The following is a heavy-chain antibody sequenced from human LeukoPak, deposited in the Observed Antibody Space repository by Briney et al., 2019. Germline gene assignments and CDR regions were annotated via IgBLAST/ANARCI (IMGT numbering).Heavy chain of an antibody. CDR3: ARLGYCGGDCPPAFDI. CDR1: GYTFTSYY. J-gene: IGHJ3*02. CDR2: INPSGGST. Sequence: ASVKVSCKASGYTFTSYYMHWVRQAPGQGLEWMGIINPSGGSTSYAQKFQGRVTMTSDTSTSTVYMELSSLRSEDTAVYYCARLGYCGGDCPPAFDIWGQGTMVTVSS. V-gene: IGHV1-46*03. D-gene: IGHD2-21*01.